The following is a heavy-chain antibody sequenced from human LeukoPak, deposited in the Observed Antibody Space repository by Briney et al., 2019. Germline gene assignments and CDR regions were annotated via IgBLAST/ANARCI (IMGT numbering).Heavy chain of an antibody. V-gene: IGHV3-74*01. Sequence: GGSLRLSCVVSGFTFSKYFMHWVRQAPGKGLEWVSRINDDGTNTYYADSVKGRFTISRDNAKNTLYLQMSSLRVEDTAVYYCARRFDSWGQGTLVTVSS. CDR1: GFTFSKYF. J-gene: IGHJ4*02. CDR2: INDDGTNT. CDR3: ARRFDS.